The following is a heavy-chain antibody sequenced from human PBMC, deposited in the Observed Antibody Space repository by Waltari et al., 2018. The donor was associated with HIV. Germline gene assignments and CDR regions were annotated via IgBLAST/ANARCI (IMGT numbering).Heavy chain of an antibody. J-gene: IGHJ2*01. V-gene: IGHV4-38-2*01. D-gene: IGHD2-2*01. CDR1: GYSISSDDN. CDR3: ARAGVVPALFDL. CDR2: VYHSGST. Sequence: QVQLQESGPGLLKPSANLSLTCVVSGYSISSDDNWGWVRQPPGKGLEWIGSVYHSGSTRHNPSLNSRVTISIDTSKSQFSLKLSSVTAADTAVYYCARAGVVPALFDLWGRGTLVTVSS.